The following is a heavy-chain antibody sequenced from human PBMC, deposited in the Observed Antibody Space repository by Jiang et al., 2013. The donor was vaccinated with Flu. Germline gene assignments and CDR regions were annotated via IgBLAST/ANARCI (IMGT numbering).Heavy chain of an antibody. Sequence: SGSGLVKPSETLSLTCTVSGGSISSYYWSWIRQPPGKGLEWIGYIYYSGSTNYNPSLKSRVTISVDTSKNQFSLKLSSVTAADTAVYYCARGYYDILTGYYGPLDYVGPGNPGHRL. D-gene: IGHD3-9*01. CDR1: GGSISSYY. V-gene: IGHV4-59*01. J-gene: IGHJ4*02. CDR3: ARGYYDILTGYYGPLDY. CDR2: IYYSGST.